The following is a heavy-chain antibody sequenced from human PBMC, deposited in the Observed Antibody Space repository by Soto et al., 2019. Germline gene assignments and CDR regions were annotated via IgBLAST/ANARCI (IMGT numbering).Heavy chain of an antibody. D-gene: IGHD3-10*01. V-gene: IGHV4-34*01. J-gene: IGHJ6*02. CDR3: AREKAYYYGSGSYWYYYGMDV. CDR2: INHSGST. Sequence: SETLSLTCAVYGGSFSGYYWSWIRQPPGKGLEWIGEINHSGSTNYNPSLKSRVTISVDTSKNQFSLKLSSVTAADTAVYYCAREKAYYYGSGSYWYYYGMDVWGQGNTVT. CDR1: GGSFSGYY.